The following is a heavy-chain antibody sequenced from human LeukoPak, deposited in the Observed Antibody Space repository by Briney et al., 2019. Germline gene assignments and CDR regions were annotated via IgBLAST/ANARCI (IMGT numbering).Heavy chain of an antibody. CDR1: GFTFSNYW. J-gene: IGHJ4*02. CDR2: INSDGSST. V-gene: IGHV3-74*01. D-gene: IGHD2-15*01. CDR3: ANRYCSGGSCYPYHY. Sequence: GGSLRLSCAASGFTFSNYWMHWVRQAPGKGLVWVSRINSDGSSTNYADSVKGRFTISRDNAKNTLYLQMNSLRAEDTAVYYCANRYCSGGSCYPYHYWGQGTLVTVSS.